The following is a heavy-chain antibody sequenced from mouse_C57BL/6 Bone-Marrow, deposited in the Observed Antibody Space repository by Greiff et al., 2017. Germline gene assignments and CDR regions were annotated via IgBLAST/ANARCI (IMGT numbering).Heavy chain of an antibody. CDR3: ARLDTRNFFDY. V-gene: IGHV1-55*01. J-gene: IGHJ2*01. CDR1: GYTFTSYW. D-gene: IGHD2-3*01. CDR2: IYPGRGST. Sequence: QVQLKQSGAELVQPGASVKMSCKASGYTFTSYWITWVKQRPGQGLEWIGDIYPGRGSTNYNEKFKSKATLTVDTSSSTAYMQLSSLTSEDSAVYYCARLDTRNFFDYWGQGTTLTVSS.